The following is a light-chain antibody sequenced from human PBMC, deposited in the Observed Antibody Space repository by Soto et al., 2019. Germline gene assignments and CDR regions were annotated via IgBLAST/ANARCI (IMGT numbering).Light chain of an antibody. CDR2: GAS. CDR3: QQYGNAPIT. Sequence: TESPATLSVSPGERATLSCRASQSVSINLSWYQQKPGQAPRLLIYGASSRATGIPDRFSGSGSGTDFTLSISRLEVEDFAVYHCQQYGNAPITFGQGTRLEIK. V-gene: IGKV3-20*01. J-gene: IGKJ5*01. CDR1: QSVSIN.